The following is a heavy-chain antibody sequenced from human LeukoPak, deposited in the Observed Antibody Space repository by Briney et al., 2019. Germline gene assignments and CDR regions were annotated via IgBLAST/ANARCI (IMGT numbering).Heavy chain of an antibody. V-gene: IGHV3-23*01. CDR2: ISGSGGST. D-gene: IGHD3-3*01. J-gene: IGHJ4*02. CDR1: GCTFSGYA. Sequence: GGSLRLSCAASGCTFSGYAMSWVRQAPGKGLEWVSAISGSGGSTYYADSVKGRFTISRDNSKNTLYLQMNSLRAEDTAVYYCAKDALDYDFWSGLDYFDYWGQGTLLTVSS. CDR3: AKDALDYDFWSGLDYFDY.